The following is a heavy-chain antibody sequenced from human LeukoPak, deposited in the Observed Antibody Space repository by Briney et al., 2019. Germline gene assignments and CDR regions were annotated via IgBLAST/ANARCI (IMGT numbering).Heavy chain of an antibody. V-gene: IGHV3-30*03. Sequence: PGRSLRLSCAASGFTFSSYGMHWVRQAPGKGLEWVAVISYDGSNKYYADSVKGRFTISRDNSKNTPYLQMNSLRAEDTAVYYCATLAEHDAFDIWGQGTMVTVSS. CDR1: GFTFSSYG. J-gene: IGHJ3*02. D-gene: IGHD1/OR15-1a*01. CDR3: ATLAEHDAFDI. CDR2: ISYDGSNK.